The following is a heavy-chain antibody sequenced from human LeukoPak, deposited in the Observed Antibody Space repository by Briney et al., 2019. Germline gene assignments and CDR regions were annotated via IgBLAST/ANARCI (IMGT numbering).Heavy chain of an antibody. Sequence: ASVKVSCKASGYTFTGYYMHWVRQAPGQGLEWMGWINPNSGGTNYAQKFQGRVTMTRNTSISTAYMELSSLRSEDTAVYYCATTALYYDILTGDPLDYWGQGTLVTVSS. CDR3: ATTALYYDILTGDPLDY. J-gene: IGHJ4*02. CDR2: INPNSGGT. V-gene: IGHV1-2*02. D-gene: IGHD3-9*01. CDR1: GYTFTGYY.